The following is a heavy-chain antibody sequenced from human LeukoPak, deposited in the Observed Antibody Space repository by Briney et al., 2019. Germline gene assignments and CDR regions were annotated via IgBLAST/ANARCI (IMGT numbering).Heavy chain of an antibody. J-gene: IGHJ5*02. D-gene: IGHD6-13*01. Sequence: PGGSLRLSCAASGFTFSSYAMHWVRQAPGKGLEGVAVISYDGSNKYYADSVKGRFTISRDNSKNTLYLQMNSLRAEDAAVYYCARGGYSSSRGPFDPWGQGTLVTVSS. V-gene: IGHV3-30-3*01. CDR3: ARGGYSSSRGPFDP. CDR2: ISYDGSNK. CDR1: GFTFSSYA.